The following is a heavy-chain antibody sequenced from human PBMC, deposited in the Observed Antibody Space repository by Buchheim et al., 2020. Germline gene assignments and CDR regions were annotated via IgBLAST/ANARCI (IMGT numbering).Heavy chain of an antibody. CDR3: ASLTKYYYDSSGLDY. CDR2: IIPILGIA. CDR1: GGTFSNYA. V-gene: IGHV1-69*04. J-gene: IGHJ4*02. D-gene: IGHD3-22*01. Sequence: VKKPGSSVKVSCKASGGTFSNYAISWVRQAPGQGLEWMGRIIPILGIANYAQKFQGRVTITADKSTSTAYMELSSLRSEDTAVYYCASLTKYYYDSSGLDYWGQGTL.